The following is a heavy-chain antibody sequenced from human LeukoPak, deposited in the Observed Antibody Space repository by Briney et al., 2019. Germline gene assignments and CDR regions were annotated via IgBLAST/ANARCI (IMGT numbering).Heavy chain of an antibody. CDR2: IIPIFGTA. V-gene: IGHV1-69*13. J-gene: IGHJ5*02. Sequence: GASVKVSCKASGGTFSSYAISWVRQAPGQGLEWMGGIIPIFGTANYAQKFQGRVTITADESTSTAYMELSSLRSEDTAVYYCARGRWELPGRGNWFDPWGQGTLVTVSS. D-gene: IGHD1-26*01. CDR1: GGTFSSYA. CDR3: ARGRWELPGRGNWFDP.